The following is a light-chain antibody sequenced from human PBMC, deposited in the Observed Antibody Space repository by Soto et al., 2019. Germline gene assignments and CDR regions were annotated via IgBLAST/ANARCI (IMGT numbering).Light chain of an antibody. V-gene: IGKV3-20*01. J-gene: IGKJ1*01. Sequence: EIVLAQSPATLFSSPGETATLSCRASQYVGTRLAWYQHKPGQAPTLLIYYTSNRATGIPARFSGSGSGTDFTLTISRLEPEDFAVYYCQQYGSSGTFGQGTKVDIK. CDR2: YTS. CDR3: QQYGSSGT. CDR1: QYVGTR.